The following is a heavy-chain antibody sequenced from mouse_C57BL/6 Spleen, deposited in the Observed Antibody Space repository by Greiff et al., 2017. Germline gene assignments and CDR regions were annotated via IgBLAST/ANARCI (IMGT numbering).Heavy chain of an antibody. CDR3: ARSVGTGAMDY. V-gene: IGHV1-82*01. D-gene: IGHD4-1*01. J-gene: IGHJ4*01. CDR2: IYPGDGDT. CDR1: GYAFSSSW. Sequence: QVQLKQSGPELVKPGASVKISCKASGYAFSSSWMNWVKQRPGKGLEWIGRIYPGDGDTNYNGKFKGKATLTADKSSSTAYMQLSSLTSEDSAVYFCARSVGTGAMDYWGQGTSVTVSS.